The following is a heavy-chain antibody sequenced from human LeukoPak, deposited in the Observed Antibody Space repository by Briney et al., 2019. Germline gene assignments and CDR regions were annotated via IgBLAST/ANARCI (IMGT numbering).Heavy chain of an antibody. Sequence: PETLSLTCTVSGGSISSYYWSWIRQPPGKGLEWIGYIYYSGSTNYNPSLKSRVTISVDTSKNQFSLKLSSVTAADTAVYYCARVRTMVRGVITPYYFDYWGQGTLVTVSS. CDR1: GGSISSYY. CDR2: IYYSGST. CDR3: ARVRTMVRGVITPYYFDY. D-gene: IGHD3-10*01. J-gene: IGHJ4*02. V-gene: IGHV4-59*01.